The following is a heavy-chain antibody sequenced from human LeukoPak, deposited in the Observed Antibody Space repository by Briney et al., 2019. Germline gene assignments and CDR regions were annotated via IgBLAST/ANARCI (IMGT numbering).Heavy chain of an antibody. CDR3: ARGQGIYDYVWGSYPPLDY. CDR1: GGSFSGYY. CDR2: INHSGST. D-gene: IGHD3-16*02. V-gene: IGHV4-34*01. Sequence: SETLSLTCAVYGGSFSGYYWSWIRQPPGKGLEWIGEINHSGSTNYNPSLKSRVTISVDTSKNQFSLKLSSVTAADTAVYYCARGQGIYDYVWGSYPPLDYWGQGTLVTVSS. J-gene: IGHJ4*02.